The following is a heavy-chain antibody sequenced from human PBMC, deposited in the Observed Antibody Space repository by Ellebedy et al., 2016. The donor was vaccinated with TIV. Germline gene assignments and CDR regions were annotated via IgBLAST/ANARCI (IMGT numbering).Heavy chain of an antibody. V-gene: IGHV5-51*01. J-gene: IGHJ3*02. CDR3: ARLVLRTTSTRGDVFNI. Sequence: GESLKISCKGSGYRFSNYWIGWVRQMPGKGLEWMGVIYPGDSDTRYSPSFQGQVTISTDKSISTAYLQWGSLKASDTAMYYCARLVLRTTSTRGDVFNIWGQGTMVTVSS. D-gene: IGHD2/OR15-2a*01. CDR1: GYRFSNYW. CDR2: IYPGDSDT.